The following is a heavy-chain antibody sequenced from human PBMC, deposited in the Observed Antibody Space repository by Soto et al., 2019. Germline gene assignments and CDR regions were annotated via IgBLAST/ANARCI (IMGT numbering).Heavy chain of an antibody. CDR1: GYSFTSYW. CDR2: IDPSDSYT. V-gene: IGHV5-10-1*01. Sequence: GESLKISCKGSGYSFTSYWISWVRQMPGKGLEWMGRIDPSDSYTNYSPSFQGHVTISADKSISTAYLQWSSLKASDTAMYYCARMGRGILWFGEAPGYYGMDVWGQGTTVTVS. CDR3: ARMGRGILWFGEAPGYYGMDV. D-gene: IGHD3-10*01. J-gene: IGHJ6*02.